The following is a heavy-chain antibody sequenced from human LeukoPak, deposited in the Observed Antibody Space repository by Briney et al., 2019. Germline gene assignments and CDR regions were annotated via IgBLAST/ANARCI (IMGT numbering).Heavy chain of an antibody. CDR1: GFTFSSYS. CDR3: ARAPHYSNYGPYYYGMDV. J-gene: IGHJ6*02. V-gene: IGHV3-21*05. D-gene: IGHD4-11*01. CDR2: ISSSSSYT. Sequence: GGSLRLSCAASGFTFSSYSMNWVRQAPGKGLERVSYISSSSSYTNYADSVKGRFTISRDNAKNSLYLQMNSLRAEDTAVYYCARAPHYSNYGPYYYGMDVWGQGTTVTVSS.